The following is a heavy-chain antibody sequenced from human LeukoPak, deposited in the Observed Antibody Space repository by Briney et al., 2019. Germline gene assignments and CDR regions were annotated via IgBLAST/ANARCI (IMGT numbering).Heavy chain of an antibody. CDR2: INHSGSI. Sequence: SETLSLTCAVYGGSFSGYYWSWIRQPPGKGLEWIGEINHSGSINYNPSLKSRVTISVDTSKNQFSLKLSSVTAADTAVYYCASNLAIAAAGTGTGYWGQGTLVTVSS. V-gene: IGHV4-34*01. CDR3: ASNLAIAAAGTGTGY. CDR1: GGSFSGYY. J-gene: IGHJ4*02. D-gene: IGHD6-13*01.